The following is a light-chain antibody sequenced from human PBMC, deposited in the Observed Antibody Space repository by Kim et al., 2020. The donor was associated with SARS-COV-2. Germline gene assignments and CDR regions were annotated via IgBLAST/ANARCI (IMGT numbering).Light chain of an antibody. CDR3: QTWGTGIQV. Sequence: QLVLTQSPSASASLGASVKLTFTLSSGHSSYAIAWQQQQPEKGPRYLMKLNSDGSHSKGDGIPDRFSGSSSGAERYLTISSLQSGDEADYYCQTWGTGIQVFCGGTKLAVL. J-gene: IGLJ2*01. V-gene: IGLV4-69*01. CDR2: LNSDGSH. CDR1: SGHSSYA.